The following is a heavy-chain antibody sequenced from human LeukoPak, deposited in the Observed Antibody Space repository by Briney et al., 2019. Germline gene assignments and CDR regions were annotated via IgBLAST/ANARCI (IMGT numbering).Heavy chain of an antibody. CDR3: ARSKISGSEGYYFDY. CDR2: IYYSGST. CDR1: GGSISSSSYY. J-gene: IGHJ4*02. Sequence: PSETLSLTCTVSGGSISSSSYYWGWIRQPPGKGLEWIGSIYYSGSTYYNPPLKSRVTISPDTSKNQFSLKLSSVTAADTAVYYCARSKISGSEGYYFDYWGQGTLVTVSS. D-gene: IGHD3-22*01. V-gene: IGHV4-39*07.